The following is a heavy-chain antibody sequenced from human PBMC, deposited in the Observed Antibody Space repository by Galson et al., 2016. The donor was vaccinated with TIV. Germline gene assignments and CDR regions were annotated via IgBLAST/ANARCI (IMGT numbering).Heavy chain of an antibody. D-gene: IGHD1-14*01. J-gene: IGHJ4*02. CDR1: GFTVGNNY. CDR2: MYSGGDT. CDR3: ENHEQGDS. V-gene: IGHV3-53*01. Sequence: SLRLSCAASGFTVGNNYMSWVRQPPGKGLEWVAAMYSGGDTVYADSVKGRFIISRDSSKNTLYLQMNGLRAEDTAVYYCENHEQGDSWGQGTLVTVSS.